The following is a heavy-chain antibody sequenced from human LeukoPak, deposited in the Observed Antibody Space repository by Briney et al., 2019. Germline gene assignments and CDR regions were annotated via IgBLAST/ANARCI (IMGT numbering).Heavy chain of an antibody. CDR1: GFTFSSYS. Sequence: GGSLRLSCAASGFTFSSYSMNWVRQAPGKELEWVSSISSSHSYIYYADSVKGRFTISRDNSKNTLYLQMNSLRAEDTAVYYCARPAPYGMDVWGQGTTVTVSS. CDR2: ISSSHSYI. V-gene: IGHV3-21*04. J-gene: IGHJ6*02. CDR3: ARPAPYGMDV.